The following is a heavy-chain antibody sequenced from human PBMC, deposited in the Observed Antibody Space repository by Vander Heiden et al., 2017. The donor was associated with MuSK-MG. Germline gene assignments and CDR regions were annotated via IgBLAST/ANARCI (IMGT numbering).Heavy chain of an antibody. J-gene: IGHJ6*03. CDR3: AKDGDYYDSSGYLDHMDV. Sequence: QVQLVESGGGVVQPGRSLRLSCAASGFTFSSYGMHWVRQAPGQRLEWVEVIWYDGSNKYYADSVKGRFTIYRDNSKNTLYLQMNSLRAEDTAVYYCAKDGDYYDSSGYLDHMDVWGKGTTVTVSS. CDR1: GFTFSSYG. V-gene: IGHV3-33*06. D-gene: IGHD3-22*01. CDR2: IWYDGSNK.